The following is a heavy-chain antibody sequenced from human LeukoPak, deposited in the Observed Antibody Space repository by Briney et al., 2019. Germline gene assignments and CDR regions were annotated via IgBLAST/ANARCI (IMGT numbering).Heavy chain of an antibody. V-gene: IGHV3-23*01. Sequence: GGSLRLSCAASGFAFSSYAMGWVRQAPGKGLEWVSAISGSAARTNYADSVKGRFTISRDNSQNTLSLQMNSLGAEDTAVYYCARGTYCGGDCYSLFDYWGRGTVVSVSS. CDR3: ARGTYCGGDCYSLFDY. D-gene: IGHD2-21*02. CDR2: ISGSAART. J-gene: IGHJ4*02. CDR1: GFAFSSYA.